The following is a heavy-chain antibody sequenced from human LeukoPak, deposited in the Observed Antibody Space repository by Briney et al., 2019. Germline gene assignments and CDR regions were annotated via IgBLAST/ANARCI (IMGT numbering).Heavy chain of an antibody. CDR1: GGTFSSYA. CDR3: ARDQLEYCSSTSCLNWFDP. CDR2: IIPILGIA. V-gene: IGHV1-69*04. Sequence: SVTVSCKASGGTFSSYAISWVRQAPGQGLEWMGRIIPILGIANYAQKFQGRVTMTRDTSTSTVYMELSSLRSEDTAVYYCARDQLEYCSSTSCLNWFDPWGQGTLVTVSS. J-gene: IGHJ5*02. D-gene: IGHD2-2*01.